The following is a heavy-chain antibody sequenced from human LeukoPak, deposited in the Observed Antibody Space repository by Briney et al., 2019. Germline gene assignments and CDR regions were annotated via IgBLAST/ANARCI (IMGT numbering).Heavy chain of an antibody. CDR3: ARGDLVGADDTNFDY. V-gene: IGHV1-8*03. Sequence: GASVKVSCKASGYTFTSYDINWVRQATGQGREWMGWMNPNSGHTDYAQKFQARVTITRNTSISTAYMELSSLRSEATAVYYCARGDLVGADDTNFDYWGQGTLVTVSS. CDR2: MNPNSGHT. CDR1: GYTFTSYD. J-gene: IGHJ4*02. D-gene: IGHD1-26*01.